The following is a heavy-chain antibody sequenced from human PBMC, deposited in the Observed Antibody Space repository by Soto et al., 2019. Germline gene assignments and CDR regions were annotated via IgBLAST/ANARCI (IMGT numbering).Heavy chain of an antibody. CDR1: GYTFTSYA. CDR2: INAGNGNT. CDR3: ARENVPREDGVVIPDYYYYYGMDV. D-gene: IGHD3-3*01. J-gene: IGHJ6*02. V-gene: IGHV1-3*01. Sequence: ASVKVSCKASGYTFTSYAMHWVRQAPGQRLEWMGWINAGNGNTKYSQKFQGRVTITRDTSASTAYMELSSLRSEDTAVYYCARENVPREDGVVIPDYYYYYGMDVWGQGTTVTVSS.